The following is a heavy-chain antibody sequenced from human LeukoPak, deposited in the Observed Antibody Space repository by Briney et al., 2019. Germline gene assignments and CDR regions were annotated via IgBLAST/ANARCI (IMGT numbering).Heavy chain of an antibody. CDR1: GGSISSYY. Sequence: PSETLSLTCTVSGGSISSYYWSWIRQPAGKGLEWIGRIYTSGSTNYNPSLKSRVTISLDTSKNQFSLKLTSVTAADTAVYYCAGDDYSSTYYDNDAFDIWGQGTMVTVSS. J-gene: IGHJ3*02. D-gene: IGHD4-11*01. V-gene: IGHV4-4*07. CDR3: AGDDYSSTYYDNDAFDI. CDR2: IYTSGST.